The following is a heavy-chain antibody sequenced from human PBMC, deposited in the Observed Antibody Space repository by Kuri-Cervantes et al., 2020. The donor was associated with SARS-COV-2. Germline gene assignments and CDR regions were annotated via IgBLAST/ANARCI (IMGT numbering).Heavy chain of an antibody. V-gene: IGHV3-74*01. J-gene: IGHJ4*02. CDR2: INSDGSST. CDR1: GFTFSSYW. CDR3: AKDRSDPYGDYGVDDY. Sequence: GGSLRLSCAASGFTFSSYWMHWVRQAPGKGLVWVSRINSDGSSTSYADSVKGRFTISRDNAKNTLYLQMNSLRAEDTAVYYCAKDRSDPYGDYGVDDYWGQGTLVTVSS. D-gene: IGHD4-17*01.